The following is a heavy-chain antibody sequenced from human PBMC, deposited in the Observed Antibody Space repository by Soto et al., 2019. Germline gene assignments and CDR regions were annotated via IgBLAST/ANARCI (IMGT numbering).Heavy chain of an antibody. CDR2: IIPIFGTA. CDR3: AREGYYGSGSYFLWVRKGYGMDV. J-gene: IGHJ6*02. V-gene: IGHV1-69*13. Sequence: ASVKVSCKASGGTFSSYAISWVRQAPGQGLEWMGGIIPIFGTANYAQKFQGRVTITADESTSTAYMELSSLGSEDTAVYYCAREGYYGSGSYFLWVRKGYGMDVWGQGTTVTVSS. D-gene: IGHD3-10*01. CDR1: GGTFSSYA.